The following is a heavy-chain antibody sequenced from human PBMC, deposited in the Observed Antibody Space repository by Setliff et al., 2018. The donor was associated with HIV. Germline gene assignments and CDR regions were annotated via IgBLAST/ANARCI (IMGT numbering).Heavy chain of an antibody. J-gene: IGHJ5*02. V-gene: IGHV1-69*05. CDR1: GYTFTSYG. D-gene: IGHD2-2*01. CDR2: IIPISGTA. Sequence: SVKVSCKASGYTFTSYGISWVRQAPGQGLEWMGWIIPISGTANYAQKFQGRVTITTDESTSTAYMELSGLRSEDTAVYYCARDFGGYCSSMSCPGLFDPWGQGTLVTVSS. CDR3: ARDFGGYCSSMSCPGLFDP.